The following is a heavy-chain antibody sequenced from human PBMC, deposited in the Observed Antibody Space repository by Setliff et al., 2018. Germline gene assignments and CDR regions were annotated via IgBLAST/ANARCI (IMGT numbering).Heavy chain of an antibody. CDR3: ARGGVAAAGKKGVFEH. Sequence: ASVKVSCKTSAYTFSGYYIHWVRQAPGQGLQWMGWINPNIGDTNYAPKFQGRVTMTRDTSIKTAYLEVNGLTSDDTAVYYCARGGVAAAGKKGVFEHWGQGTLVTVSS. CDR1: AYTFSGYY. V-gene: IGHV1-2*02. J-gene: IGHJ4*02. CDR2: INPNIGDT. D-gene: IGHD6-13*01.